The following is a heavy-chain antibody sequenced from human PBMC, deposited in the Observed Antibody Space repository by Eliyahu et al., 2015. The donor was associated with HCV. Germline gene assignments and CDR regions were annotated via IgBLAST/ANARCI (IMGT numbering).Heavy chain of an antibody. V-gene: IGHV3-23*01. D-gene: IGHD5-24*01. CDR3: AKDARDGYNPLDY. Sequence: EVQLLESGGGLVQPGGSLRLSCXAXXXXFSSXAMSWVRQAPRKGLEXVSAISGNGVTTYYVDSVKGRFTISRDNSKNTLYLQMNSLRAEDTAVYYCAKDARDGYNPLDYWGQGTLVTVSS. CDR1: XXXFSSXA. CDR2: ISGNGVTT. J-gene: IGHJ4*02.